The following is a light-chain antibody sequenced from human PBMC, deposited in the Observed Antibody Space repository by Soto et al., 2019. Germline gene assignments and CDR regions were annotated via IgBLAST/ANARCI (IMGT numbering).Light chain of an antibody. CDR1: SSDVGGYNY. Sequence: QSVLTQPASVSGSPGQSITISCTGTSSDVGGYNYVSWYQQHPGKAPKLMIYEVSNRPSGVSNRFSGSKSGNTASLTISGLQAEDEADYYCSSYTTSSTWVFGGGTTDRP. J-gene: IGLJ3*02. V-gene: IGLV2-14*01. CDR2: EVS. CDR3: SSYTTSSTWV.